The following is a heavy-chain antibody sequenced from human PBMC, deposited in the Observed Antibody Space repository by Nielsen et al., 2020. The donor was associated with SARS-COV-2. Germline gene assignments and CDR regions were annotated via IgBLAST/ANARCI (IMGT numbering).Heavy chain of an antibody. V-gene: IGHV4-30-4*01. CDR1: GGSISSGDYY. D-gene: IGHD5-18*01. CDR3: AREGYSYGPWGYYYYGMDV. Sequence: SCTVSGGSISSGDYYWSWIRQPPGKGLEWIGYIYYSGSTYYNPSLKSRVTISVDTSKNQFSLKLSSVTAADTAVYYCAREGYSYGPWGYYYYGMDVWGQGTTVTVSS. J-gene: IGHJ6*02. CDR2: IYYSGST.